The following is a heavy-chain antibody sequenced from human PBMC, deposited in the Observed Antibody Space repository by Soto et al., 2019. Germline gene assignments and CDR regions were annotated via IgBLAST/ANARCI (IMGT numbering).Heavy chain of an antibody. V-gene: IGHV3-66*01. CDR1: GFTVSSNY. CDR3: ARSAFYGDYGGSEDAFDI. CDR2: IYSGGST. Sequence: EVQLVESGGGLVQPGGSLRLSCAASGFTVSSNYMSWVRQAPGKGLEWVSVIYSGGSTYYADSVKGRFTISRDNSKNTLYLQMNSLRAEDTAVYYCARSAFYGDYGGSEDAFDIWGQGTMVTVSS. D-gene: IGHD4-17*01. J-gene: IGHJ3*02.